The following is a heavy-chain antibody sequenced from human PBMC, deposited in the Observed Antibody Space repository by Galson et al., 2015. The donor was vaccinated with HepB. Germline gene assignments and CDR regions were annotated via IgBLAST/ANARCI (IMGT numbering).Heavy chain of an antibody. V-gene: IGHV3-64D*06. CDR2: ISSNGGST. J-gene: IGHJ4*02. CDR1: GFTFSSYA. D-gene: IGHD5-18*01. Sequence: SLRLSCAASGFTFSSYAMHWVRQAPGKGLEYVTAISSNGGSTYYADSVKGRFTISRDNSKNTLYLQMSSLRAEDTAVYYCVKGLSSYGANFDYWGQGTLVTVSS. CDR3: VKGLSSYGANFDY.